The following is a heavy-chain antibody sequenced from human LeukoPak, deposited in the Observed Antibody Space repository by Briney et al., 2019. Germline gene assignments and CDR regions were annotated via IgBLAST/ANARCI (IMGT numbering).Heavy chain of an antibody. V-gene: IGHV4-61*02. CDR2: IYTSGST. Sequence: PSQTLSLTCIVSGGSISSGSYYWSWIRQPAGKGLEWIGRIYTSGSTNYNPSLKSRVTISVDTSKNQFSLKLSSVTAADTAVYYCARDLYDYYFDYWGQGTLVTVSS. CDR1: GGSISSGSYY. J-gene: IGHJ4*02. D-gene: IGHD2-8*01. CDR3: ARDLYDYYFDY.